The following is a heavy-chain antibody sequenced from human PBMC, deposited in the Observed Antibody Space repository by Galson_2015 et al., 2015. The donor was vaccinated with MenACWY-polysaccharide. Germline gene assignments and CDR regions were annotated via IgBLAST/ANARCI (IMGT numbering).Heavy chain of an antibody. Sequence: SLRLSCAVSGFTFITHYMHWVRQDLGKGLLWVSHINSVGSVKIYADSVKGRFTISRDNAKNTLYLQMNNLRAEDTAVYYCVRDWWTLEAWGQGTLVTVSS. CDR3: VRDWWTLEA. CDR1: GFTFITHY. D-gene: IGHD2-15*01. CDR2: INSVGSVK. V-gene: IGHV3-74*01. J-gene: IGHJ5*02.